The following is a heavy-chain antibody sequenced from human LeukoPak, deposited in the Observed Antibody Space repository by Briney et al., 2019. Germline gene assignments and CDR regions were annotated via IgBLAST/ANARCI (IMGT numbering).Heavy chain of an antibody. CDR1: GYTFTNYD. Sequence: GASVKVSCKASGYTFTNYDVNWVRQATGQGLEWMGWMNPNSGNTGYAQKFQGRVTMTRNTSISTAYMELSSLRSEDTAVYYCARRSPYRVRGPLGIWFDPWGQGTLVTVSS. D-gene: IGHD3-10*01. CDR2: MNPNSGNT. V-gene: IGHV1-8*01. CDR3: ARRSPYRVRGPLGIWFDP. J-gene: IGHJ5*02.